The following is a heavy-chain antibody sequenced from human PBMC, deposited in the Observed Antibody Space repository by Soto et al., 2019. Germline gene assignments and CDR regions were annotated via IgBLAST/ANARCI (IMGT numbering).Heavy chain of an antibody. J-gene: IGHJ4*02. CDR1: GFSLTTDRVG. CDR2: IYWDDTK. D-gene: IGHD1-26*01. Sequence: QITLKESGPTLVKPTQTLTLTCTFSGFSLTTDRVGVGWIRQPPGEALEWLAVIYWDDTKTYRPSLESRLTITKDTSKNPVALTMTNMDCVDTATYYCAHAYGGRSLYWGQGTLVTVSS. CDR3: AHAYGGRSLY. V-gene: IGHV2-5*02.